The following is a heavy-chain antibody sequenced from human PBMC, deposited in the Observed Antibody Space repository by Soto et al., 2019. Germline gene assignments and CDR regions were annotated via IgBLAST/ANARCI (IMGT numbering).Heavy chain of an antibody. CDR3: ARNPLWFGELFPFDY. D-gene: IGHD3-10*01. CDR1: GFTFSSYA. V-gene: IGHV3-30-3*01. J-gene: IGHJ4*02. Sequence: QVQLVESGGGVVQPGRSLRLSCAASGFTFSSYAMHWVRQAPGKGLEWVAVISYDGSNKSYADSVKGRFTISRDNSKRTLYLQMNSLRAEDTAVYYCARNPLWFGELFPFDYWGQGTLVTVSS. CDR2: ISYDGSNK.